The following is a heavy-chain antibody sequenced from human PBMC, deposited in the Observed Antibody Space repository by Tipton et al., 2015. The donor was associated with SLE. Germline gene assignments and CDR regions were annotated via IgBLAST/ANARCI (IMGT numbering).Heavy chain of an antibody. CDR3: ARDGGDDGSYDFGYYMDV. CDR1: GYTFTGHY. D-gene: IGHD4-17*01. V-gene: IGHV1-46*01. CDR2: INPSGGSA. Sequence: QLVQSGAEVKKPGASVQLSCKASGYTFTGHYIHWVRQAPGQGLEWMGMINPSGGSATLAQTFEGRITMTRDTSTSTVYMEVGGLRLDDTGVYFCARDGGDDGSYDFGYYMDVWGKGSTVAVSS. J-gene: IGHJ6*03.